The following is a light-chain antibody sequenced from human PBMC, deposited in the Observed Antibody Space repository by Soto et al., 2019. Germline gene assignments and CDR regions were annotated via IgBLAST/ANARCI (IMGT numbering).Light chain of an antibody. Sequence: EIVLTQSPATLSLSPRERATLSCRASQSVSIHLAWYQQKGGQAPRLLIYDTSNRATGIPARFSGSGSGTDFTLTISSLEPEDFAVYYCQQRGNWPPGFTFGPGTKVDIK. V-gene: IGKV3-11*01. CDR3: QQRGNWPPGFT. J-gene: IGKJ3*01. CDR1: QSVSIH. CDR2: DTS.